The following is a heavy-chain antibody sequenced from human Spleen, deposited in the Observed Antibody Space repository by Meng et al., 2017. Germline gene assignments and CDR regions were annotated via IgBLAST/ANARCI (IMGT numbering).Heavy chain of an antibody. CDR3: ARDRGDDYNRHFDT. CDR1: GLNFNDAW. J-gene: IGHJ4*02. Sequence: GGSLRLSCAVSGLNFNDAWMSWVRQAPGKGLEWVSGISRRSGNTKYYADSVKGRFTISRDNAKNSLFLQLNSLRAEDSAVYYCARDRGDDYNRHFDTWGLGTLVTVSS. CDR2: ISRRSGNTK. V-gene: IGHV3-11*04. D-gene: IGHD5-24*01.